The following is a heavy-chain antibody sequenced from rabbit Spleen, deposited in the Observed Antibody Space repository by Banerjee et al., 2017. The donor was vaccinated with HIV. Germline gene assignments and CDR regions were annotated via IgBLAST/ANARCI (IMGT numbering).Heavy chain of an antibody. D-gene: IGHD7-1*01. V-gene: IGHV1S40*01. Sequence: QQLVESGGGLVKPGASLTLTCKASGFSFSAYHDMCWVRQAPGKGPEWIACIYAGSSGSTYYASWAKGRFTISKTSSTTVTLQMTSLTAADTATYFCARRSAATGAGYIDLWGPGTLVTVS. CDR3: ARRSAATGAGYIDL. CDR1: GFSFSAYHD. CDR2: IYAGSSGST. J-gene: IGHJ4*01.